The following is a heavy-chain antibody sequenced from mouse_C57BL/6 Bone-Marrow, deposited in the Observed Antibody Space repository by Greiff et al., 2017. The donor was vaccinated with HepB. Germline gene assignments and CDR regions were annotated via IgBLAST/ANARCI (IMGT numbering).Heavy chain of an antibody. CDR2: IYPGDGDT. CDR1: GYAFSSSW. CDR3: ARRPYSNRYFDV. D-gene: IGHD2-5*01. V-gene: IGHV1-82*01. J-gene: IGHJ1*03. Sequence: VQLKESGPELVKPGASVKISCTASGYAFSSSWMNWVKQRPGKGLEWIGRIYPGDGDTNYNGKFKGKATLTADKSSSTDYVQLSSLTSEDSAVYFCARRPYSNRYFDVWGTGTTVTVSS.